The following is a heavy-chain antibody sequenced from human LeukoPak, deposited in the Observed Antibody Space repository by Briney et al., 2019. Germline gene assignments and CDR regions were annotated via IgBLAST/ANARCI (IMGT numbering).Heavy chain of an antibody. CDR1: GFTFSSYG. CDR2: ISYDGSNK. V-gene: IGHV3-30*03. D-gene: IGHD3-10*01. CDR3: ARGFGSGAGSSD. J-gene: IGHJ4*02. Sequence: GGSLRLSCAASGFTFSSYGMHWVRQAPGKGLDCVALISYDGSNKYYADSVKGRFTISRDNSKNTLYLQMNSLTTEDTAVYYCARGFGSGAGSSDWGQGTLVTVSS.